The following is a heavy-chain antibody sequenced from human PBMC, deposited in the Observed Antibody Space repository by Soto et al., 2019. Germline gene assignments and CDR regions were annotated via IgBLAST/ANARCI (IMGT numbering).Heavy chain of an antibody. V-gene: IGHV3-74*01. CDR1: GFTFSSFW. J-gene: IGHJ6*02. CDR3: ARAPGGYYAMDV. D-gene: IGHD2-2*01. CDR2: ISDDGDTT. Sequence: LRLSCEASGFTFSSFWMHWARQAPGKGLVWVSRISDDGDTTSYADSVKGRFTISRDNAKNTLYLQMNSLRAEDTAIYYCARAPGGYYAMDVWGQGTTVTVSS.